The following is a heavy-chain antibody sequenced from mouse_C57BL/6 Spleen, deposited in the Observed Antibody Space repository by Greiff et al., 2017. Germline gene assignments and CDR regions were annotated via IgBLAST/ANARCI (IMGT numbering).Heavy chain of an antibody. CDR1: GYTFTSYD. J-gene: IGHJ4*01. D-gene: IGHD1-1*01. CDR3: APTVVAPYYAMDY. V-gene: IGHV1-85*01. Sequence: QVHVKQSGPELVKPGASVKLSCKASGYTFTSYDINWVKQRPGQGLAWSGWIYPRDGSTKYNEKFKGKATLTVDTSSSTASMELHSLTSDDSAVYFCAPTVVAPYYAMDYWGQGTSVTVSS. CDR2: IYPRDGST.